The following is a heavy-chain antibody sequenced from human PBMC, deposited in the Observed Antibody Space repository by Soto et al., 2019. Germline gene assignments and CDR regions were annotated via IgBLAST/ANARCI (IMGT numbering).Heavy chain of an antibody. Sequence: SETLSLTCTVSGGSISSGDYYWSWIRQPPGKGLEWIGYIYYSGSAYYNPSLKSRVTISVDTSKNQFSLKLSSLTAADTAVYYCARVVDTAMADYYFDYWGQGTLVTVSS. CDR1: GGSISSGDYY. J-gene: IGHJ4*02. V-gene: IGHV4-30-4*01. D-gene: IGHD5-18*01. CDR3: ARVVDTAMADYYFDY. CDR2: IYYSGSA.